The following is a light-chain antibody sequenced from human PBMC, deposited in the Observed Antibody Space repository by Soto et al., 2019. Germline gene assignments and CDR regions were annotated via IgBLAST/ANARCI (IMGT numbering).Light chain of an antibody. CDR1: SSTVGGFNV. V-gene: IGLV2-23*01. Sequence: LTQPASVSGSPGQSITISCTGTSSTVGGFNVVSWYQQHPGKAPKVIIYEGIKRPSGVSNRFSGSNSGSTASLTISGLQAEDEADYYCCSYVGATTYVFGNGTKVTVL. CDR2: EGI. CDR3: CSYVGATTYV. J-gene: IGLJ1*01.